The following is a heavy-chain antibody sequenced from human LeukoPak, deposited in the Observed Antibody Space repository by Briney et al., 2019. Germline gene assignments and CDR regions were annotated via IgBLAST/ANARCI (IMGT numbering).Heavy chain of an antibody. V-gene: IGHV4-59*12. CDR2: IYYSGST. J-gene: IGHJ4*02. D-gene: IGHD3-10*01. CDR3: VRVIWFGEFIFDY. Sequence: SETLSLTCTVSGGSISSYYWSWIRQPPGKGLEWIGYIYYSGSTNYNPSLKSRVTISIDTSKNQFSLKLSSVTAADTAVYYCVRVIWFGEFIFDYWGQGTLVTVSS. CDR1: GGSISSYY.